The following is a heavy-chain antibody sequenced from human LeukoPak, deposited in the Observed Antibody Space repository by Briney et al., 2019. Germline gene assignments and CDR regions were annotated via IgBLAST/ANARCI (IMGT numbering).Heavy chain of an antibody. D-gene: IGHD1-26*01. CDR1: GGSINTY. V-gene: IGHV4-59*08. CDR2: VYFSGSA. Sequence: SATLSLTCTVSGGSINTYWSWIRQPPGKGLEWIGNVYFSGSANYNPSLKSRLTISVDPSNNQFSLKLSSVTAADTAVYYCARHIDYSGSPGRPFDIWGQGILVTVSS. J-gene: IGHJ4*02. CDR3: ARHIDYSGSPGRPFDI.